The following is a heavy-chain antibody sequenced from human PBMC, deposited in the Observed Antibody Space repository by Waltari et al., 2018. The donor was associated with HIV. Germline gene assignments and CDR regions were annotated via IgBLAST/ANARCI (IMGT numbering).Heavy chain of an antibody. J-gene: IGHJ4*02. CDR3: ARCPFDLVTGYYLEY. D-gene: IGHD3-9*01. CDR1: GGSINSDDYY. V-gene: IGHV4-61*02. Sequence: QVQLQESGPGLVKPSQTLFLTCTVSGGSINSDDYYWSWIRQPAGKELQWIGRVDKNGAINYNPSLRSRVTISVDTSKNQFSLKLTSVTAADTAVYFCARCPFDLVTGYYLEYWGQGALVTVSS. CDR2: VDKNGAI.